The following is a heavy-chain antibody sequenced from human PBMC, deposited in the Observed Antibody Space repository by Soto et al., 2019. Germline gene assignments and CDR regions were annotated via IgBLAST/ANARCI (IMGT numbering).Heavy chain of an antibody. CDR1: GYTFTGYY. D-gene: IGHD1-26*01. Sequence: ASVKVSCKASGYTFTGYYVHWVRQAPGQGLEWMGWINPNSGDTYLAQRFQGRVTMNRNTSIGTAYMELRGLTSDDTAEYYCAKGGAIVAAGTRVYLYNAMDVWGQGTTVTVSS. J-gene: IGHJ6*02. V-gene: IGHV1-2*02. CDR2: INPNSGDT. CDR3: AKGGAIVAAGTRVYLYNAMDV.